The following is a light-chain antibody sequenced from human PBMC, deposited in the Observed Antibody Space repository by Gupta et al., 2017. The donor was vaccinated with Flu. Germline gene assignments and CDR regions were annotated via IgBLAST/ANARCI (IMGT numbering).Light chain of an antibody. V-gene: IGKV4-1*01. CDR2: WAS. CDR1: QSVLYSSNNKNY. CDR3: QQYYSTPLT. J-gene: IGKJ3*01. Sequence: DIVMTQVPDALAVSLGERATINCKSSQSVLYSSNNKNYLAWYQQKPGQPPKLLIYWASTRESGVPDRFSGSGSGTDFTLTISSLQAEDVAVYYCQQYYSTPLTFGPGTKVDIK.